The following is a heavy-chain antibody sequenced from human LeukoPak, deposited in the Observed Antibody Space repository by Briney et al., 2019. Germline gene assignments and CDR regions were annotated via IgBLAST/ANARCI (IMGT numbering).Heavy chain of an antibody. Sequence: GGSLRLSCAASGFTFSSYWMTWVRQAPGKGLEWVTNIKQDGSEKNYVDSVKGRFTISRDNAKNSLYLQMNSLRAEDTAVYYCARFWHYALDFWGQGTVVTVSS. CDR1: GFTFSSYW. CDR3: ARFWHYALDF. D-gene: IGHD3-3*01. J-gene: IGHJ3*01. CDR2: IKQDGSEK. V-gene: IGHV3-7*01.